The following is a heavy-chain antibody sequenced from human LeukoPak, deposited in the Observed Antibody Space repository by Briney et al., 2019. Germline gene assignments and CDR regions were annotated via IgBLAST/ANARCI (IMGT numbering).Heavy chain of an antibody. J-gene: IGHJ4*02. CDR1: GYTFTGYY. CDR2: INPNSGGT. Sequence: ASVKVSCKASGYTFTGYYMHWVRQAPGQGLEWMGWINPNSGGTNYAQKFQGRVTMTRDTSISTAYMELSRLRSDDTAVYYCARDFIGLRFEELFRAPFDYWGQGTLVTVSS. D-gene: IGHD3-10*01. V-gene: IGHV1-2*02. CDR3: ARDFIGLRFEELFRAPFDY.